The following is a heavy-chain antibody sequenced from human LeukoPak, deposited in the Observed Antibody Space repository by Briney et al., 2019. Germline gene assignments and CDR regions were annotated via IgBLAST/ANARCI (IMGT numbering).Heavy chain of an antibody. D-gene: IGHD6-13*01. V-gene: IGHV1-24*01. CDR3: ATGAAAGTGRAYYYYYGMDV. CDR2: FDPEDGET. J-gene: IGHJ6*02. CDR1: GYTLTELS. Sequence: ASVKVSCKVSGYTLTELSMHWVRQAPGKGLEWMGGFDPEDGETIYAQKIQGRVTMTEDTSTDTAYMELSSLRSEDTAVYYCATGAAAGTGRAYYYYYGMDVWGQGTTVTVSS.